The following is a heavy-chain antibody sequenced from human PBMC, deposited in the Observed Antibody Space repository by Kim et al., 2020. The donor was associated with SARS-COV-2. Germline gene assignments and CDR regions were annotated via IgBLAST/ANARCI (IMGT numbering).Heavy chain of an antibody. CDR2: A. V-gene: IGHV1-69*01. CDR3: ARGHGDLINDY. J-gene: IGHJ4*02. D-gene: IGHD4-17*01. Sequence: ANDAQKLQGRVTMTADESTSTAYMELSSLRSEDTAVYYCARGHGDLINDYWGQGTLVTVSS.